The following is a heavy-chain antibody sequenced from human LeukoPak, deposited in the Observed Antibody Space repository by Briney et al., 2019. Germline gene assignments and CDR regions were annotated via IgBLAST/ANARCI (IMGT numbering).Heavy chain of an antibody. V-gene: IGHV5-51*01. Sequence: GESLKISCKGSGYSFNTYWIAWVRQMPGKGLEWMGIIYRGDSDTRYSPSFQGQVTISADEARSTAYLHWSSLKASDTAMYYCARQPDYNVLTGYFKGHLDYWGQGTLVTVSS. J-gene: IGHJ4*02. CDR2: IYRGDSDT. CDR3: ARQPDYNVLTGYFKGHLDY. D-gene: IGHD3-9*01. CDR1: GYSFNTYW.